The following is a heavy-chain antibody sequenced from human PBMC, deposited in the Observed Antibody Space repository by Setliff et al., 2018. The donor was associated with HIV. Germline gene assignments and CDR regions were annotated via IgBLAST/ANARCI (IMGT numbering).Heavy chain of an antibody. D-gene: IGHD2-21*02. CDR3: ARDSESGRFVVVTAPYYYMDV. CDR2: MKYDGTEI. V-gene: IGHV3-7*01. J-gene: IGHJ6*03. Sequence: HPGGSLRLSCAVSGFTFSTYAMSWVRQAPGKGLEWVANMKYDGTEIYYVDAVKGRFTISRDNAKKSVFLHMNSLRAEDTAVYYCARDSESGRFVVVTAPYYYMDVWGKGTTVTVSS. CDR1: GFTFSTYA.